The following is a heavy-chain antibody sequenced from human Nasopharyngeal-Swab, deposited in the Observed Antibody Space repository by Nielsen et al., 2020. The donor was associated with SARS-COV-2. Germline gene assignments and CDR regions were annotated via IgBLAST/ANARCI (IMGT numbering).Heavy chain of an antibody. Sequence: ESLKISCTVSGGSISSSSYYWGWIRQPPGKGLEWIGSIYYSGSTYYNPSLKSRVTISVDTSKNQFSLKLSSVTAADTAVYYCARHGGSSTSCPDCFDYWGQGTLVTVSS. CDR1: GGSISSSSYY. D-gene: IGHD2-2*01. V-gene: IGHV4-39*01. J-gene: IGHJ4*02. CDR3: ARHGGSSTSCPDCFDY. CDR2: IYYSGST.